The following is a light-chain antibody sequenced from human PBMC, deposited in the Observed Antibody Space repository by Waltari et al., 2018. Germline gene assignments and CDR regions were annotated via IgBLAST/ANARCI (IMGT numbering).Light chain of an antibody. CDR1: QSVGSY. Sequence: EIVLTQSPATLSLSPGDRATLPCRASQSVGSYLAWYQKKPGQAPRLLIYEASNRAIGIPGRFSGSGSGTDFTLTISSLEPEDFADYYCQQRSNWPPSITFGQGTRLEIK. CDR3: QQRSNWPPSIT. J-gene: IGKJ5*01. CDR2: EAS. V-gene: IGKV3-11*01.